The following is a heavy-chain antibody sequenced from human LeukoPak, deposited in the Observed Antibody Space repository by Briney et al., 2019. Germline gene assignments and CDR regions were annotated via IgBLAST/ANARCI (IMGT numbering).Heavy chain of an antibody. CDR2: ISASGRST. D-gene: IGHD6-19*01. V-gene: IGHV3-23*01. J-gene: IGHJ4*02. Sequence: HPGGSLRLSCAASGFNFSSFVMSWVRQAPGKGLEWVSSISASGRSTYYADSVKGRFTISRDNSKNTLYLQVNSLRAEDTAVYYCARAPQWLVWYFDYWGQGTLVTVSS. CDR1: GFNFSSFV. CDR3: ARAPQWLVWYFDY.